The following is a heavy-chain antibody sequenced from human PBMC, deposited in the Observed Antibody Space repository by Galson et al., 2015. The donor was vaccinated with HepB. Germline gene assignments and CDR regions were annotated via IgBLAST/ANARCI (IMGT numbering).Heavy chain of an antibody. D-gene: IGHD6-13*01. V-gene: IGHV3-30*18. J-gene: IGHJ6*03. Sequence: SLRLSCAASGFTFSSYGMHWVRQAPGKGLEWVAVISYDGSNKYYADSVKGRFTISRDNSKNTPYLQMNSLRAEDTAVYYCAKDPTGAAAGHYYYYYYMDVWGKGTTVTVSS. CDR3: AKDPTGAAAGHYYYYYYMDV. CDR1: GFTFSSYG. CDR2: ISYDGSNK.